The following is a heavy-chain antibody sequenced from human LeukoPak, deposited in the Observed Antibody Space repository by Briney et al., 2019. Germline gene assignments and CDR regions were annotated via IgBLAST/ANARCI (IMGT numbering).Heavy chain of an antibody. D-gene: IGHD2-15*01. V-gene: IGHV4-34*01. Sequence: SETLSLTCAVYGGSFSGYYWSWIRQPPGKGLEWIGEINHSGSTNYNPSLKSRVTISVDTPKNQFSLKLSSVTAADTAVYYCARGVQGGRIYYYYGMDVWGQGTTVTVSS. J-gene: IGHJ6*02. CDR3: ARGVQGGRIYYYYGMDV. CDR1: GGSFSGYY. CDR2: INHSGST.